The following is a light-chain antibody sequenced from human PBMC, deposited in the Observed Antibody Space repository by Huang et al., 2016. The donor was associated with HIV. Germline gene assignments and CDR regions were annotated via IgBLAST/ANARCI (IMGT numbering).Light chain of an antibody. J-gene: IGKJ3*01. CDR2: RAS. CDR3: QQYYSTPFT. V-gene: IGKV4-1*01. Sequence: DIVLTQSPDSLAVSLGERATINCKSSQSVLYRSNNKNYLAWYQQKPGQPPKLLIYRASNRESGVPDRFSGSGSGTDFTLTISSLQAEDVAVYYCQQYYSTPFTFGPGTKVDIK. CDR1: QSVLYRSNNKNY.